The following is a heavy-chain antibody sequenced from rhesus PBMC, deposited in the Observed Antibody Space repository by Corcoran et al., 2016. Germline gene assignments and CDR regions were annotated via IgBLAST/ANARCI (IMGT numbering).Heavy chain of an antibody. D-gene: IGHD6-13*01. CDR2: ISYDGSKK. CDR3: ARDQYSSWSGPLDY. V-gene: IGHV3-54*02. Sequence: EVQLVESGGGLVQPGGSLRLSCAASGFTFSSYGMHWVRQAPGKGLEWVAVISYDGSKKDYADSVKDRFTISRDNSKNMLYLQMNNLKVEDTAVYYCARDQYSSWSGPLDYWGQGVLVTVSS. J-gene: IGHJ4*01. CDR1: GFTFSSYG.